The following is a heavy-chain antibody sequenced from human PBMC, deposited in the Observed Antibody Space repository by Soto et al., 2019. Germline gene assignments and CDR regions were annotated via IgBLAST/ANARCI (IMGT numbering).Heavy chain of an antibody. J-gene: IGHJ5*02. CDR2: IFYSGST. CDR3: ARQPTTADTELSIDL. Sequence: SETLSLTCNVYGGSIISSRSYWALIRQPPGKGLEWIANIFYSGSTYYNPSLASRVTVSVDTSKNQFSLKLSSVTAADTAVYYCARQPTTADTELSIDLSGQGTLVTVS. CDR1: GGSIISSRSY. D-gene: IGHD2-15*01. V-gene: IGHV4-39*01.